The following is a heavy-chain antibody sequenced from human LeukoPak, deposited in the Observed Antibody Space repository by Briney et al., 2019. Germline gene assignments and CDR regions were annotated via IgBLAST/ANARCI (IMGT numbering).Heavy chain of an antibody. D-gene: IGHD4-23*01. J-gene: IGHJ4*02. Sequence: GASVKVSCKASGYTFTGYYMHWVRQAPGQGLEWMGWINPNSGGTNYAQKFQGRVTMTRDTSISTAYMELSRLRSDDTAVYYCARVRVTYGGHPEYFDYWGQGTLVTVSS. CDR2: INPNSGGT. CDR3: ARVRVTYGGHPEYFDY. V-gene: IGHV1-2*02. CDR1: GYTFTGYY.